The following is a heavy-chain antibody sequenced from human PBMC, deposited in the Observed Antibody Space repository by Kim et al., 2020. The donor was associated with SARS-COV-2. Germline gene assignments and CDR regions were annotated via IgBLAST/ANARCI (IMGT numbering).Heavy chain of an antibody. D-gene: IGHD3-10*01. CDR1: GGSIGTYY. Sequence: SETLSLTCNVSGGSIGTYYWNWIRQSPGQGLEWIGYVYKSGKTNYNPSLKRRVTLSLDTSKTKFSLRLTSVMAEAPAIYYCARHGSAGVQTPSGFDAWG. J-gene: IGHJ3*01. CDR3: ARHGSAGVQTPSGFDA. V-gene: IGHV4-59*08. CDR2: VYKSGKT.